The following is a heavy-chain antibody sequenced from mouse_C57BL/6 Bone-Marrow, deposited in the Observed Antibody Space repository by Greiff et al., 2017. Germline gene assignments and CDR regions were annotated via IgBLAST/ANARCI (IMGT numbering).Heavy chain of an antibody. CDR2: INPNYGTT. V-gene: IGHV1-39*01. D-gene: IGHD2-4*01. J-gene: IGHJ4*01. CDR1: GYSFTDYN. Sequence: VQLKESGPELVKPGASVKISCKASGYSFTDYNMNWVKQSNGKSLEWIGVINPNYGTTIYNQKFKGKATLTVDQSSSTAYMQLNSLTSEDSAVYYCARGYDYDYAMDYWGQGTSVTVSS. CDR3: ARGYDYDYAMDY.